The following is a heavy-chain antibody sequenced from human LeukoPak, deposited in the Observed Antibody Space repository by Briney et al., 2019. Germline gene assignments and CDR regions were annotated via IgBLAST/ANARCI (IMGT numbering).Heavy chain of an antibody. Sequence: GGSLRLSCAASGFTFSHTWISWVRQAPGKGLEWVGRVKSMNDGGSTDYAAPVKGRFFISRDDSRGTLSLEMNSLKIEDTAVYFCVGRPWNFDYWGRGTLVTVSS. J-gene: IGHJ4*02. CDR1: GFTFSHTW. V-gene: IGHV3-15*01. CDR3: VGRPWNFDY. CDR2: VKSMNDGGST. D-gene: IGHD1-1*01.